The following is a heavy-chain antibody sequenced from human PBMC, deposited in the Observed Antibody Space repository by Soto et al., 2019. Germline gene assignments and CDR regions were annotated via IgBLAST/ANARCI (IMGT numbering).Heavy chain of an antibody. V-gene: IGHV3-23*01. D-gene: IGHD6-6*01. Sequence: GGSLRLSCAASGFTFSSYAMSWVRQAPGKGLEWGSAISGSGGSTYYADSVKGRFTISRDNSKNTLYLQMNSLRAEDTAVYYCAKGEYSSPSPPAYWGQGTLVTVSS. CDR1: GFTFSSYA. CDR3: AKGEYSSPSPPAY. J-gene: IGHJ4*02. CDR2: ISGSGGST.